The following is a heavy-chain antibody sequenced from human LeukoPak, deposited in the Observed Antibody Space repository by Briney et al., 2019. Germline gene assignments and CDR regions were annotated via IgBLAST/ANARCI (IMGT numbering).Heavy chain of an antibody. V-gene: IGHV3-11*01. D-gene: IGHD3-22*01. CDR1: GFTFSNYW. Sequence: GGSLRLSCAASGFTFSNYWMSWIRQAPGKGLEWVSYISSSGSTIYYADSVKGRFTISRDNAKNSLYLQMNSLRAEDTAVYYCARAPYYYDSSGSPGDYYYYYYGMDVWGQGTTVTVSS. CDR3: ARAPYYYDSSGSPGDYYYYYYGMDV. J-gene: IGHJ6*02. CDR2: ISSSGSTI.